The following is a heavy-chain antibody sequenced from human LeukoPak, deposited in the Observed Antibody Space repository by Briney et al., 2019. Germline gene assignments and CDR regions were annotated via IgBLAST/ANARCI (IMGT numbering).Heavy chain of an antibody. D-gene: IGHD3-10*01. CDR3: ARKFLGSRGYYFDY. J-gene: IGHJ4*02. Sequence: ASVKVSCKASAYTFTSYYMHWVQQGPGQGLEWMGIVNPRCGSTSYAQKIQSRVTMNRDLPTSTVYMELSTLRSEDTTVYYCARKFLGSRGYYFDYWGQGTLVTVSS. CDR2: VNPRCGST. V-gene: IGHV1-46*01. CDR1: AYTFTSYY.